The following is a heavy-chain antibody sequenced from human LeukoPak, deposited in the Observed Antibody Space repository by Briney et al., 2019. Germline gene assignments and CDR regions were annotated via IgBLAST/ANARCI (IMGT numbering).Heavy chain of an antibody. CDR2: INPNSGGT. V-gene: IGHV1-2*02. J-gene: IGHJ5*02. D-gene: IGHD2-2*01. Sequence: ASVKVSCKASGYTFTGYYMHWVRQAPGQGLEWMGWINPNSGGTNYAQKFQGRVTMTRDTSISTAYMELSRLRSDDTAVYYCAREPIPAANWFDPWGQGTLVTVSS. CDR3: AREPIPAANWFDP. CDR1: GYTFTGYY.